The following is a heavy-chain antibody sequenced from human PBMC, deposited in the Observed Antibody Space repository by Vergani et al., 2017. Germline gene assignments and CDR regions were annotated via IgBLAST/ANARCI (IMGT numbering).Heavy chain of an antibody. CDR1: GFTFNSYA. CDR2: INNNCGST. V-gene: IGHV3-23*01. CDR3: AKVCGSTSCPYGGGAFDV. J-gene: IGHJ3*01. Sequence: QLLESGGGFIQPGGSLRLSCASFGFTFNSYAMTWVRQPPGKGLEGVSGINNNCGSTYYADSVKGRFTISRDNSKNTLYLQMTDLGAEDTATYYCAKVCGSTSCPYGGGAFDVWGHGTMVTVSS. D-gene: IGHD2-2*01.